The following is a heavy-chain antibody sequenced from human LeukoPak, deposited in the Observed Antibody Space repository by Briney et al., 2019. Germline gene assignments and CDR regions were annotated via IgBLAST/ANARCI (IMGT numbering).Heavy chain of an antibody. D-gene: IGHD5/OR15-5a*01. V-gene: IGHV3-74*01. CDR3: ARLSTHIDY. CDR2: IHRIGSRT. Sequence: GGSLRPSCAPSGLTSSSYWMHWVRQAPRKGLVWVSRIHRIGSRTIYADSVKGRFTTSRHTPTNTPYLQMNSLRAEDTAVYYCARLSTHIDYWGQGTLVTVSS. CDR1: GLTSSSYW. J-gene: IGHJ4*02.